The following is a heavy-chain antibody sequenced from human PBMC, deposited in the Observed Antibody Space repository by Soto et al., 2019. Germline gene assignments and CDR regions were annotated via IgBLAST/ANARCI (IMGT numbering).Heavy chain of an antibody. CDR3: TYTPPTTVTSSAEYFQH. D-gene: IGHD4-17*01. Sequence: GSGPTLVNPTQTLTLTCTFSGFSLSTNEVGVGWIRQPPGKALEWLALIYWDDDKRYSPSLKSRLTITKDTSRNQVVLTMTDMDPVDTATYYCTYTPPTTVTSSAEYFQHWGQGTLVTVSS. CDR2: IYWDDDK. J-gene: IGHJ1*01. V-gene: IGHV2-5*02. CDR1: GFSLSTNEVG.